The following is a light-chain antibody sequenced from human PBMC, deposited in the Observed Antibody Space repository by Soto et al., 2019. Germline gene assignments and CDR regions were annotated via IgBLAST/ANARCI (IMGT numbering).Light chain of an antibody. CDR2: GAS. CDR3: QQYNKWPRT. J-gene: IGKJ1*01. Sequence: EIVLTQSPGTLSPSPGERATLSCRASQSVSSNLAWYQQKPGQAPRLLIYGASARATGIPAKFSGSGSGTEFTLTISSLQSEDFAVYYCQQYNKWPRTFGQGTKVDIK. V-gene: IGKV3D-15*01. CDR1: QSVSSN.